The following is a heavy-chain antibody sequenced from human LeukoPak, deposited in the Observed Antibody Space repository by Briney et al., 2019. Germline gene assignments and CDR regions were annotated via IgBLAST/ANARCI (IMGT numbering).Heavy chain of an antibody. CDR2: IYYSGST. CDR1: GGSISSGDYY. V-gene: IGHV4-30-4*01. Sequence: SETLSLTCTVSGGSISSGDYYWSWLRQPPGKGLAWVGYIYYSGSTYYNPSLKSRVIISIDTSKNQFSLKLSSMTAADTAVYYCATNNYGPSRFDYWGQGTLVTVSS. CDR3: ATNNYGPSRFDY. D-gene: IGHD5-18*01. J-gene: IGHJ4*02.